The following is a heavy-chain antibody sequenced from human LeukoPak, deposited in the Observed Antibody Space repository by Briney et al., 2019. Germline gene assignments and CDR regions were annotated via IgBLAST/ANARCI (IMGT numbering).Heavy chain of an antibody. J-gene: IGHJ6*02. CDR3: ARQNSGARLNV. CDR1: GGSFSSYY. V-gene: IGHV4-59*08. CDR2: IYYSGST. Sequence: PSETLSLTCAVYGGSFSSYYWSWIRQPPGKGLEWIGHIYYSGSTDYNPSLKSRLTISVDTSKNQFSLQLSSVTAADTAVYFCARQNSGARLNVWGQGTTVTVSS. D-gene: IGHD6-25*01.